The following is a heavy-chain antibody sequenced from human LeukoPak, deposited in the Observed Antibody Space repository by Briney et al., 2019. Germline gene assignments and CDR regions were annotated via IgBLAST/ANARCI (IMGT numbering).Heavy chain of an antibody. D-gene: IGHD3-16*01. CDR2: ISSSGSTI. CDR1: GFTFSSYE. J-gene: IGHJ6*04. Sequence: GGSLRLSFAASGFTFSSYEMNWVRQAPGKGLEWVSYISSSGSTIYYADSVKGRFTISRDNAKNSLFLQMNSLRAEDTAVYFCAKSTRAVMAMMDVWGKGTTVTVSS. V-gene: IGHV3-48*03. CDR3: AKSTRAVMAMMDV.